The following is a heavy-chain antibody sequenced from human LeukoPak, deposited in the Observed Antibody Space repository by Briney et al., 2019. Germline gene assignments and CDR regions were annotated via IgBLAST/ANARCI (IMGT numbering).Heavy chain of an antibody. J-gene: IGHJ4*02. CDR1: GFTLSGDY. CDR2: IFGAGTT. D-gene: IGHD2-15*01. CDR3: ARAIQFGGYFDY. V-gene: IGHV3-53*01. Sequence: PGGSLRLSCAASGFTLSGDYMSWVRQAPGKGLEWVSVIFGAGTTHYADSVKGRFTISRDNSKNTLYLQMNSLRAEDTAVYYCARAIQFGGYFDYWGQGTLVTVST.